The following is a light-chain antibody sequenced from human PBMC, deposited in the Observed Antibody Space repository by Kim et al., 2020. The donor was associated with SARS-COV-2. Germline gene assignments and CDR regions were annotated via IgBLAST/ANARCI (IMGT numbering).Light chain of an antibody. V-gene: IGLV1-47*02. Sequence: FIYWYQQRPGTAPKLLIYANTQRPSGVSYRFSGSKSGTSASLAISGLRPEDEADYYCAAWDDSLSARLFGGGTQLTVL. J-gene: IGLJ2*01. CDR1: F. CDR2: ANT. CDR3: AAWDDSLSARL.